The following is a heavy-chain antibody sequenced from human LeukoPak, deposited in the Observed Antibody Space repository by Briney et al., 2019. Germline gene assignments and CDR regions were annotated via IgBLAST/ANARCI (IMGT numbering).Heavy chain of an antibody. D-gene: IGHD5-18*01. J-gene: IGHJ4*02. CDR2: ISSSSSYI. CDR3: ARDGGYSYGYRSVY. Sequence: GGSLRLSCAASGFTFSSYSMNWVRQAPGKGLEWVSSISSSSSYIYYADPVKGRFTISRDNAKNSLYLQMNSLRAEDTAVYYCARDGGYSYGYRSVYWGQGTLVTVSS. CDR1: GFTFSSYS. V-gene: IGHV3-21*01.